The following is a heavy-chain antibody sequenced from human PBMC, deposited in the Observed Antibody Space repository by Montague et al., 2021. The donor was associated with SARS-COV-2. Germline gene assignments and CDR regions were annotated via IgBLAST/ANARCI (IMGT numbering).Heavy chain of an antibody. CDR1: GFSFSTFW. V-gene: IGHV3-7*05. J-gene: IGHJ4*02. CDR3: ARDPNWGAH. CDR2: IKPDGSGK. Sequence: SLRLSCPASGFSFSTFWMTWVRQAPGKGLEWVASIKPDGSGKYYVESVKGRFTISRDNARNSLYLQLNNLRAEDTAVYYCARDPNWGAHWGQGNLVTVSS. D-gene: IGHD7-27*01.